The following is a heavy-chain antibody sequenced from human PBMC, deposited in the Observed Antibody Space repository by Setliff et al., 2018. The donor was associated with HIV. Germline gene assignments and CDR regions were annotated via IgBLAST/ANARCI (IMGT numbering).Heavy chain of an antibody. CDR2: IYYRGST. D-gene: IGHD3-3*01. CDR3: ARQMTIPGVAVTPVDY. V-gene: IGHV4-59*01. J-gene: IGHJ4*02. CDR1: GGSISGYY. Sequence: PSETLSLTCTVSGGSISGYYWSWIRQPPGKGLEWIGYIYYRGSTDYNPSLKSRVTISIDTSKNQFSLKLSSVTAADTAVYYCARQMTIPGVAVTPVDYWGQGALVTVSS.